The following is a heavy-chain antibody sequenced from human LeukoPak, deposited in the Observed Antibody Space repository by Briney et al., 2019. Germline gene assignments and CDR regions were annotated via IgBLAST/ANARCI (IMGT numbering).Heavy chain of an antibody. J-gene: IGHJ4*02. Sequence: PGGSLRLSCAASGFTFSSYSMNWVRQAPGKGLEWVSYISSSSSTIYYADSVKGRFTISRDNAKNSLYLQMNSLRAEDTAVYYCARSLEWLPQGPIDYWGQGTLVTVSS. V-gene: IGHV3-48*01. CDR2: ISSSSSTI. CDR1: GFTFSSYS. D-gene: IGHD3-3*01. CDR3: ARSLEWLPQGPIDY.